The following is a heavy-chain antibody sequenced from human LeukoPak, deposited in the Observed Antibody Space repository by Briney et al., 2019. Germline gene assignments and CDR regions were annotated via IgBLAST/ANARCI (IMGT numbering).Heavy chain of an antibody. D-gene: IGHD2-15*01. J-gene: IGHJ5*02. V-gene: IGHV3-48*01. CDR2: ISGSSGII. CDR3: ARRYCSGGTCYSFRGDWFDP. Sequence: GGSLRLSCAASGFTFNTYTMNWVRQAPGKGLEWVSYISGSSGIIDYADSVRGRFTISRDNAKNSLYLQMNILRAEDTAVYYCARRYCSGGTCYSFRGDWFDPWGQGTLVTVSS. CDR1: GFTFNTYT.